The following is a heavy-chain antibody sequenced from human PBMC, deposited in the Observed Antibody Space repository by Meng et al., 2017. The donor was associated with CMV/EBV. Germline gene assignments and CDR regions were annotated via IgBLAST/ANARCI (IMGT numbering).Heavy chain of an antibody. D-gene: IGHD2-15*01. Sequence: QVQLQQWGAGLLKPSVTLSLSCSVYGGSFSGYYWSWIRQPPGKGLEWIGEINHSGSTNYNPSLKSRVTISVDTSKNQFSLKLSSVTAADTAVYYCASSLTYPDYWGQGTLVTVSS. CDR1: GGSFSGYY. V-gene: IGHV4-34*01. J-gene: IGHJ4*02. CDR2: INHSGST. CDR3: ASSLTYPDY.